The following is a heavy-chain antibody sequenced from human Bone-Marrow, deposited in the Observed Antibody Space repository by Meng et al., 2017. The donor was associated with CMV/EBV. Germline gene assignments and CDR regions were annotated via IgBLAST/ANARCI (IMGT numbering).Heavy chain of an antibody. V-gene: IGHV3-21*06. CDR1: GFTFTSYS. Sequence: SCAASGFTFTSYSLSWVRQAPGRGLEWVSSISGTSTYIYYADSVRGRFTISRDNAKNSLYLQMNSLRAEDTAVYYCARTPQTYWFFDLWGRGTLVTVSS. CDR3: ARTPQTYWFFDL. CDR2: ISGTSTYI. J-gene: IGHJ2*01.